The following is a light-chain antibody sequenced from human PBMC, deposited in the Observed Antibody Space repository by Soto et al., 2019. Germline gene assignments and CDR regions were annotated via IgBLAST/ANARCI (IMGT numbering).Light chain of an antibody. CDR1: QSVNTR. Sequence: EIVMTQSPTTLSVSPGERATLSCWASQSVNTRLAWYQQIPGQGPRLLIYGASTRATGIPAGFSGSGSGTEFTLTISSLQSEDFAVYYCQQYSNWAPITFGQGTRLEI. J-gene: IGKJ5*01. CDR2: GAS. V-gene: IGKV3-15*01. CDR3: QQYSNWAPIT.